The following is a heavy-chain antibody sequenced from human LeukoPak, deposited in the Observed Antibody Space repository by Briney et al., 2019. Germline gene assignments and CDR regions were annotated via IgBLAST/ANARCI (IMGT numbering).Heavy chain of an antibody. D-gene: IGHD1-26*01. Sequence: ALVKVSCKASGGTFSSYSISWVRQATGQGLEWMGRMNPNSGNTGYAQKFQGRVALTRDTSINTAYMELSGLTSEDTAVYYCTRNFLGLNYWGQGTLVTVSS. J-gene: IGHJ4*02. CDR2: MNPNSGNT. CDR1: GGTFSSYS. CDR3: TRNFLGLNY. V-gene: IGHV1-8*02.